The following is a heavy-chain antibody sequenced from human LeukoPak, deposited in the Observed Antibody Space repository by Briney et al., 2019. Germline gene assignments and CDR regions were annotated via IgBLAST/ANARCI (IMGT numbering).Heavy chain of an antibody. CDR3: ARPLDSSSWNYYYYGMDV. J-gene: IGHJ6*02. V-gene: IGHV3-21*01. D-gene: IGHD6-13*01. Sequence: GGSLRLSCAASGFTFSSYSMNWVRQAPGKGLEWVSSISSSSYIYYADSVKGRFTISRDNAKNSLYLQMNSLRAEDTAVYYCARPLDSSSWNYYYYGMDVWGQGTTVTVSS. CDR1: GFTFSSYS. CDR2: ISSSSYI.